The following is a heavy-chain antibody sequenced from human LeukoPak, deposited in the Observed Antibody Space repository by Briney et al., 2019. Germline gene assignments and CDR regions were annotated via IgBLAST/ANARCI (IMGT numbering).Heavy chain of an antibody. CDR3: ARERLLDYYYYMDV. V-gene: IGHV4-4*07. J-gene: IGHJ6*03. D-gene: IGHD1-26*01. CDR2: IYTGGST. CDR1: GGSISSYY. Sequence: PSETLSLTCTVSGGSISSYYWSWIRQPAGKGLEWIGRIYTGGSTNYNPSLKSRVTMSVDTSKNQFSLKLSSVTAADTAVYYCARERLLDYYYYMDVWGKGTTVTVSS.